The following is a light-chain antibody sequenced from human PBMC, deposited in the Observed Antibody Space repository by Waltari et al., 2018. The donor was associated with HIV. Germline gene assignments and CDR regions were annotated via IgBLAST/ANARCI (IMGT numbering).Light chain of an antibody. Sequence: SYELTQPLSVSVALGQTARIPCGGNNIGGKNVHWYQQKPGQAPVLVIYRDNNRPSGIPERFSGSNSGNTATVTISRAQAGDEADYYCQVWDGTSVVFGGGTKLTVL. CDR1: NIGGKN. CDR3: QVWDGTSVV. CDR2: RDN. V-gene: IGLV3-9*01. J-gene: IGLJ2*01.